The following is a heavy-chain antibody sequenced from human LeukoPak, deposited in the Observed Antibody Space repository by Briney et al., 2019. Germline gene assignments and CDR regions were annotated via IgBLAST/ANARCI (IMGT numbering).Heavy chain of an antibody. D-gene: IGHD4-23*01. CDR1: VGSISSDY. J-gene: IGHJ3*02. CDR2: IYYSGST. V-gene: IGHV4-59*12. CDR3: ARGYGDNSGAFDI. Sequence: SETLSLTCTVSVGSISSDYWSCIWQPPGERVGWIGYIYYSGSTNYNPSLKSRVTISLDRSKNQFSLKVSSVTAADTAVYFCARGYGDNSGAFDIWGQETLVTVSS.